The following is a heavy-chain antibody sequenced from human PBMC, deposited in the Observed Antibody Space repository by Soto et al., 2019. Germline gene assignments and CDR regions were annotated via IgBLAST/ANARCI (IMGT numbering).Heavy chain of an antibody. CDR1: VCSISTYY. CDR2: IYYSGST. D-gene: IGHD2-15*01. V-gene: IGHV4-59*08. CDR3: AGQKGGNVDY. J-gene: IGHJ4*02. Sequence: SETLSLTCTVSVCSISTYYWSWIRQPPGKGLEWIGYIYYSGSTNYSPSLKSRVTISVDTSKNQFSLKLSSVTAADTAVYYCAGQKGGNVDYWGQGTLVTVS.